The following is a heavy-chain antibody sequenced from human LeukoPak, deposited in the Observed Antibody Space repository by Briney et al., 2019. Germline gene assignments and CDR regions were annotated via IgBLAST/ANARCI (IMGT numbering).Heavy chain of an antibody. D-gene: IGHD3-10*01. J-gene: IGHJ4*02. CDR2: ISSSGSTI. CDR3: ARDALLWFGESPAGDY. CDR1: GFTFSDYY. Sequence: GGSLRLSCAASGFTFSDYYMSWIRQAPGKGLEWVSYISSSGSTIYYADSVKGRFTISRDNAKNSLYLQMNSLRAEDTAVYSCARDALLWFGESPAGDYWGQGTLVTVSS. V-gene: IGHV3-11*04.